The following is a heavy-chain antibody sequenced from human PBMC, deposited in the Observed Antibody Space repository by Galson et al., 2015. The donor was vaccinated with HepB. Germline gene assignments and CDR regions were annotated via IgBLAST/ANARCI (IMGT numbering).Heavy chain of an antibody. CDR1: GGTFSSYA. Sequence: SVKVSCKASGGTFSSYAISWVRQAPGQGLEWMGGIIPIFGTANYAQKFQGRVTITADESTSTAYMELSSLRSEGTAVYYCARDLKGYSSGWYGTDYYYYMDVWGKGTTVTVSS. CDR3: ARDLKGYSSGWYGTDYYYYMDV. D-gene: IGHD6-19*01. CDR2: IIPIFGTA. J-gene: IGHJ6*03. V-gene: IGHV1-69*13.